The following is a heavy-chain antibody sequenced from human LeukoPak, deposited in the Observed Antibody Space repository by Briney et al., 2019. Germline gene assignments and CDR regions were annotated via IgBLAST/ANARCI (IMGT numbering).Heavy chain of an antibody. CDR3: ARDWTTTPGNWFDP. V-gene: IGHV4-4*07. CDR1: SASISSFS. D-gene: IGHD4-11*01. Sequence: SETLSLTCTVSSASISSFSWSWIRQPAEAGLEWIGRVHRSGTTDYNPSLKSRVTMSVDTSRNQFSLRLSSVTAADTAVYYCARDWTTTPGNWFDPWGQGTLVTVSS. J-gene: IGHJ5*02. CDR2: VHRSGTT.